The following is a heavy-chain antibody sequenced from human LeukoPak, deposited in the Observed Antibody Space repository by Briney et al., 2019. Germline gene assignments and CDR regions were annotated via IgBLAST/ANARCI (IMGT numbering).Heavy chain of an antibody. D-gene: IGHD1-26*01. CDR1: GFTFSSYA. CDR3: ARQGPHSGSPTPAFDI. V-gene: IGHV3-30-3*01. J-gene: IGHJ3*02. Sequence: PGGSLRLSCAASGFTFSSYAMHWVRQAPGKGLEWVAVISYDGSNKYYADSVKGRFTISRDNSKNTLYLQMNSLRAEDTAVYYCARQGPHSGSPTPAFDIWGQGTMVTVSS. CDR2: ISYDGSNK.